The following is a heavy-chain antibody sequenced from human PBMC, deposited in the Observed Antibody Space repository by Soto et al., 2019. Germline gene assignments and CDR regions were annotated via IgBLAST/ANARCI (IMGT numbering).Heavy chain of an antibody. CDR3: ARGGRPVYCSSTSCSDSKGGSWFDP. J-gene: IGHJ5*02. Sequence: GASVKVSCKVSGYTLTELSMHWVRQAPGKGLEWMGGFDPEDGETIYAQKFQGRVTMTEDTSTDTAYMELSSLRSEDTAVYYCARGGRPVYCSSTSCSDSKGGSWFDPWGQGTLVTVSS. CDR1: GYTLTELS. D-gene: IGHD2-2*01. CDR2: FDPEDGET. V-gene: IGHV1-24*01.